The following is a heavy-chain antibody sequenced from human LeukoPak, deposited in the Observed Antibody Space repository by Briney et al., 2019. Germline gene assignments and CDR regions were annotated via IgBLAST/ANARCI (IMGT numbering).Heavy chain of an antibody. CDR3: ARGLDPYGSGSYANYYYYGMDV. CDR1: GGSISSGSYY. CDR2: IYTSGST. J-gene: IGHJ6*02. D-gene: IGHD3-10*01. V-gene: IGHV4-61*02. Sequence: PSETLSLTCTVSGGSISSGSYYWSWIRQPAGKGLEWIGRIYTSGSTNYNPSLKSRVTISVDTSKNQFSLKLSSVTAADTAVYYCARGLDPYGSGSYANYYYYGMDVWGQGTTVTVSS.